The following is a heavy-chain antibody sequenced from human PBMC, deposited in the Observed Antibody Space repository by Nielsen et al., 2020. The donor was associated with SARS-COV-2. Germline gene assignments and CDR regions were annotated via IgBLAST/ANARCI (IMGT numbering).Heavy chain of an antibody. Sequence: GESLKISCKGSGYSFTIYWIGWVRQMPGKGLEWMGIIWPGDSDTKYSPSFQGQVTISADKSTSTAYLQWSSLKASDTAMYYCARLARETSPFDYWGQGTLVTVSS. J-gene: IGHJ4*02. CDR2: IWPGDSDT. CDR3: ARLARETSPFDY. V-gene: IGHV5-51*01. CDR1: GYSFTIYW.